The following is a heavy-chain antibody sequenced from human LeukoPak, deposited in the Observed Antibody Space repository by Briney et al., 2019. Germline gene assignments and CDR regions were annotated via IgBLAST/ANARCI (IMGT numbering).Heavy chain of an antibody. CDR3: ARGPAGDPFDH. V-gene: IGHV3-48*03. Sequence: PGGSLRLSCAASGFTFRSYDMNWVRQAPGKGLERVSFIGSSGSPIYYADSVKGRFTISRDNAKNSLYLQMSSLRVEDTAVYYCARGPAGDPFDHWGQGTLVTVSS. J-gene: IGHJ4*02. CDR1: GFTFRSYD. CDR2: IGSSGSPI. D-gene: IGHD3-16*01.